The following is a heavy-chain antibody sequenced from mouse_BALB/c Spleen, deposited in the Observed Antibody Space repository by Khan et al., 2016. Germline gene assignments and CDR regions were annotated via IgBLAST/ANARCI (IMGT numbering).Heavy chain of an antibody. CDR3: ARWLLRAMDY. Sequence: QTQVVQSGPELKKPGETVKISCKASGYTFTNYGMNWVKQAPGKGLKWMGWINTNTGAPTYAEEFKGRFAFSLETSATTAYLQINNLKNSDTATYFCARWLLRAMDYWGQGTSVTVSS. CDR2: INTNTGAP. V-gene: IGHV9-3*02. CDR1: GYTFTNYG. J-gene: IGHJ4*01. D-gene: IGHD2-3*01.